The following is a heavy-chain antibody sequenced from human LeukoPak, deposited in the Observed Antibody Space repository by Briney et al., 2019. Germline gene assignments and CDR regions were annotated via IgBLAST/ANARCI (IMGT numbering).Heavy chain of an antibody. V-gene: IGHV4-31*03. CDR1: GVSINSGGSY. CDR3: ARGLPGSYFDY. J-gene: IGHJ4*02. Sequence: PSETLSLTCTVSGVSINSGGSYWNWIRQHPGKGLEWIAYMYYNGDTYYNPSLESRVTISLDTSKDQFSLRLSSVTAADTALYYCARGLPGSYFDYWGQGTLVTVSS. CDR2: MYYNGDT.